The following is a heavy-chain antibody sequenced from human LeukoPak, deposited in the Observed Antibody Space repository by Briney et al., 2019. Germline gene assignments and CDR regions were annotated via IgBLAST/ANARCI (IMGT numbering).Heavy chain of an antibody. Sequence: ASVKVSCKASGGTFTSYDINWVRPATGQGLEWIGWMNPNSGNTGYAQKFQGRVTMTRNTSISTAYMELSSLRSEDTAVYYCARVGGFDYDSSGYYLWGQGTLVTVSS. CDR3: ARVGGFDYDSSGYYL. D-gene: IGHD3-22*01. CDR2: MNPNSGNT. J-gene: IGHJ4*02. CDR1: GGTFTSYD. V-gene: IGHV1-8*01.